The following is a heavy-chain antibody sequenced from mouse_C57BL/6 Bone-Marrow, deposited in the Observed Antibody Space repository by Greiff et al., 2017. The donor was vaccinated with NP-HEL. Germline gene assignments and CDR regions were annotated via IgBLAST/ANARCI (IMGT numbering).Heavy chain of an antibody. J-gene: IGHJ4*01. CDR2: IYPGSGST. Sequence: QVQLQQPGAELVKPGASVKMSCKASGYTFTSYWINWVKQRPGQGLEWIGDIYPGSGSTNYNEKFKSKATLTVDTSSSTAYMQLSSLTSEDSAVYYCARDDGYYYYAMDYWGQGTSVTVSS. V-gene: IGHV1-55*01. CDR1: GYTFTSYW. CDR3: ARDDGYYYYAMDY. D-gene: IGHD2-3*01.